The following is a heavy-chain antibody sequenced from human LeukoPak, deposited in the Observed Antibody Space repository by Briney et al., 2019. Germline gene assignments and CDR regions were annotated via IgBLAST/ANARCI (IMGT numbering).Heavy chain of an antibody. J-gene: IGHJ4*02. CDR3: AKTKGYSYAFDY. CDR2: ISGSGGST. V-gene: IGHV3-23*01. D-gene: IGHD5-18*01. CDR1: GFTFSSYG. Sequence: GGTLRLSCAASGFTFSSYGMSWVRQAPRKGLELVSAISGSGGSTYYADSVKGRFTISRDNSKNTLYLQMNSLRAEDTAVYYCAKTKGYSYAFDYWGQGTLVTVSS.